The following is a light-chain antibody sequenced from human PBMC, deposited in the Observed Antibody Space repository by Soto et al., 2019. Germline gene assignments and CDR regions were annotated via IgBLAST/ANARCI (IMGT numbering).Light chain of an antibody. CDR2: QDT. Sequence: SYELTQPPSVSVSPGQTASITCSGDKLGEKYACWYQQKPGQSPVLVIYQDTKRPSGIPERFSGSNSGNTATLTISGTQAMDEADYFCQAWHSSTASVVFGGGTKLTVL. CDR1: KLGEKY. CDR3: QAWHSSTASVV. J-gene: IGLJ2*01. V-gene: IGLV3-1*01.